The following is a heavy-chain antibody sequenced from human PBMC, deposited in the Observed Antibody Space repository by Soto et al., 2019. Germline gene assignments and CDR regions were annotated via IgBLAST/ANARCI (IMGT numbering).Heavy chain of an antibody. V-gene: IGHV3-48*02. CDR2: LSSSSRTK. CDR1: GFTFRSYS. Sequence: GGSLRHSCAASGFTFRSYSINWVRQAPGKGLKRVSYLSSSSRTKYYADTVKGRFTISRDNANTSLYLLMNSLSDEDTAVYYCARDKRLYYGMDVWGQGTTVTVSS. CDR3: ARDKRLYYGMDV. J-gene: IGHJ6*02.